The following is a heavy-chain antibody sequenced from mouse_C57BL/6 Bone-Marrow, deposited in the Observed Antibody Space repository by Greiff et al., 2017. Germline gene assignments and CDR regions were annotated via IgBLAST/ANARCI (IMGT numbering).Heavy chain of an antibody. Sequence: EVKVEESGGGLVQPGGSLKLSCAASGFTFSDYGMAWVRQAPRKGPEWVAFISNLVYSIYYADTVTGRFTISRENAKNTLYLEVSSLRSEDTALYYCARLGSLYYYAMDYWGRGTSVTVSS. CDR3: ARLGSLYYYAMDY. D-gene: IGHD6-2*01. J-gene: IGHJ4*01. CDR2: ISNLVYSI. CDR1: GFTFSDYG. V-gene: IGHV5-15*04.